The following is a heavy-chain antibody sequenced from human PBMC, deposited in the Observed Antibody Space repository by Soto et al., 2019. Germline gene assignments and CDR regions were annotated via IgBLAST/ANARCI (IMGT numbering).Heavy chain of an antibody. CDR2: ISYDGSNK. Sequence: GGSLRLSCAASGFTFSSYGMHWVRQAPGKGLEWVAVISYDGSNKYHADSVKGRFTISRGNSKNTLYLQMNSLRAEDTAVYYCAKDRTQKGSSYFDYWGQGTLVTVSS. CDR1: GFTFSSYG. V-gene: IGHV3-30*18. CDR3: AKDRTQKGSSYFDY. J-gene: IGHJ4*02. D-gene: IGHD3-10*01.